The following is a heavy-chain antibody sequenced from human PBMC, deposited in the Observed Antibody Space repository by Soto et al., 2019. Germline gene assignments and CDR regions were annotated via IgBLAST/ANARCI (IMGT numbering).Heavy chain of an antibody. CDR3: ARQASTVYTFDY. CDR2: IYYSGST. Sequence: QLQLQESGPGLVKPSETLSLTCTVSGGSISSSSYYWGWIRQPPGKGLEWIGSIYYSGSTYYNPSLKSRVTISVDTSKTQLSRKLSSVTAADTAVYYCARQASTVYTFDYWGQGTLVTVSS. CDR1: GGSISSSSYY. V-gene: IGHV4-39*01. J-gene: IGHJ4*02. D-gene: IGHD2-2*01.